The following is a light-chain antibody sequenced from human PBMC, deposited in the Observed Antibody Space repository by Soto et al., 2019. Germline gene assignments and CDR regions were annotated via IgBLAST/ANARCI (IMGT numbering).Light chain of an antibody. V-gene: IGKV1-39*01. CDR2: TTS. CDR3: QQSYNSPPT. CDR1: QTITTY. J-gene: IGKJ2*01. Sequence: DIQMTQSPSSLSASVGDRVTITCRASQTITTYLNWYQHKSGQAPKLLISTTSNLEGGVPPRFSGTGSGTHFTPSITSPQREDFATYFCQQSYNSPPTFGQGTTLEV.